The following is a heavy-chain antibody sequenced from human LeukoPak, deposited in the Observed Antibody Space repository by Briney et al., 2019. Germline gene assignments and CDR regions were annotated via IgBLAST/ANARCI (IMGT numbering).Heavy chain of an antibody. CDR2: IGISSGNT. CDR3: ARDHRYAFDN. D-gene: IGHD5-12*01. J-gene: IGHJ4*01. Sequence: PGGSLRLSCAASAFNFIDYNMNWVRQAPGNGLEWISYIGISSGNTKYADSVKGRFTISRDKARNSLYLQMNSLRVEDTAMYYCARDHRYAFDNWGHGTLVTVSS. V-gene: IGHV3-11*06. CDR1: AFNFIDYN.